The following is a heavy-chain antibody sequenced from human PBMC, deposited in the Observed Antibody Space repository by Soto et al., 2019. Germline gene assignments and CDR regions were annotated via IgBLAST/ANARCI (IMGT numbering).Heavy chain of an antibody. CDR2: ITSKTGDQ. J-gene: IGHJ4*02. CDR3: ARDLMPNDRGLGDLAY. V-gene: IGHV3-21*06. Sequence: EVRLVESGGGLVKPGGSLRLSCAASGFTFNKYSMNWVRQAPGKGLEWVSSITSKTGDQYYADSVKGRFIISRDNTKNYLSLHVTSLRDEDTAVYYCARDLMPNDRGLGDLAYWGQGTLVTVSS. CDR1: GFTFNKYS. D-gene: IGHD3-22*01.